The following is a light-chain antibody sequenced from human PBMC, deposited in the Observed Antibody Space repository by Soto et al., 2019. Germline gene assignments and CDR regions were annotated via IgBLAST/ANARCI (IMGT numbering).Light chain of an antibody. J-gene: IGLJ7*01. CDR1: SSDVGSHNF. CDR3: YKCIGNIS. Sequence: QSALTQPASVSGSPGQTITISCTGTSSDVGSHNFVSWYQQHPGKAPELMIYEVSKLPSGVSNRFSGSKSGNTASLTISGLQAEDEAEYKCYKCIGNISFGGG. V-gene: IGLV2-23*02. CDR2: EVS.